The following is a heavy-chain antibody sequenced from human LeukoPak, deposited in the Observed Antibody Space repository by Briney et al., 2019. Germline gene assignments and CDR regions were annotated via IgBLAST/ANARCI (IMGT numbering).Heavy chain of an antibody. CDR1: GGSISSYY. D-gene: IGHD2-2*01. CDR2: IYYSGST. Sequence: SETLSLTCTVYGGSISSYYWSWIRQPPGKGLEWIGYIYYSGSTNYNPSLKSRVTISVDTSKNQLSLKLSSVTASNTPGYYCAKALRYCSSTSCSNWLDHWGQGTLVTVSS. V-gene: IGHV4-59*01. J-gene: IGHJ5*02. CDR3: AKALRYCSSTSCSNWLDH.